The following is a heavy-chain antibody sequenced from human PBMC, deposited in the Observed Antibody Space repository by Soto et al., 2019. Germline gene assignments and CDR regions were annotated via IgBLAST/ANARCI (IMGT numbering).Heavy chain of an antibody. J-gene: IGHJ2*01. D-gene: IGHD3-10*01. Sequence: HPGGSLRLSCAASGFTFSSYSMNWVRQAPGKGLEWVSYISSSSSTIYYADSVKGRFTISRDNAKNSLYLQMNSLRDEDTAVYYCARGGYYGSGSYYHNWYFDLWGRGTLVTVSS. CDR2: ISSSSSTI. V-gene: IGHV3-48*02. CDR1: GFTFSSYS. CDR3: ARGGYYGSGSYYHNWYFDL.